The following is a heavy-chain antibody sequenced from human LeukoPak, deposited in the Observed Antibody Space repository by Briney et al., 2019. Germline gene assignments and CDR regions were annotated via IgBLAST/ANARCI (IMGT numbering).Heavy chain of an antibody. D-gene: IGHD3-10*01. Sequence: SETLSLTCTVSGGSISSYYWSWIRQPPGKGLEWIGYIYYSGSTNYNPSLKSRVTISVDTSKNQFSLKLSSVTAADTAVYYCARESEMVRGLIYYFDYWGQGTLVTVSS. CDR3: ARESEMVRGLIYYFDY. V-gene: IGHV4-59*12. CDR2: IYYSGST. J-gene: IGHJ4*02. CDR1: GGSISSYY.